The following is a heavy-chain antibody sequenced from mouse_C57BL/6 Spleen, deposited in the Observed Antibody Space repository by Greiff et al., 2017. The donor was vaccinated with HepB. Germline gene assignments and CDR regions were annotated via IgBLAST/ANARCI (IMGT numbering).Heavy chain of an antibody. J-gene: IGHJ3*01. D-gene: IGHD1-1*01. CDR3: ARPLNYYGRPAWFAY. CDR2: INPSNGGT. V-gene: IGHV1-53*01. CDR1: GYTFTSYW. Sequence: QVQLQQPGTELVKPGASVKLSCKASGYTFTSYWMHWVKQRPGQGLEWIGNINPSNGGTNYNEKFKSKATLTVDKSSSTAYMQLSSLTSEDSAVYYCARPLNYYGRPAWFAYWGQGTLVTVSA.